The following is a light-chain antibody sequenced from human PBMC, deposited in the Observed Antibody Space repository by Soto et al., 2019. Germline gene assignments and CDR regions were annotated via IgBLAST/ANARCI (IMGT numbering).Light chain of an antibody. CDR1: QDISDD. V-gene: IGKV1-6*01. CDR3: LQNHNYPRT. CDR2: GAS. J-gene: IGKJ1*01. Sequence: AIKMTQSPSSLSASVGDRVTITCRASQDISDDVGWYQQTPGKAPKLLISGASRLQSGVPSRFSGSGSGAAFTLTLTSLRPEDSATYYCLQNHNYPRTFGQGTKVEI.